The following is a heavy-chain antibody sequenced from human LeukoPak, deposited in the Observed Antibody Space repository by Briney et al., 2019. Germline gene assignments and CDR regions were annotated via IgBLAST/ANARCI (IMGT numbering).Heavy chain of an antibody. CDR1: GFTFSDYY. Sequence: GGSLRLSCAASGFTFSDYYMSWIRQAPGKGLEWVSYISSSGSTIYYADSVKGRFTISRDNAKNSLYLQMNSLRAEDTAVYYCAKDKLGSSWPHFDYWGQGTLVTVSS. CDR2: ISSSGSTI. CDR3: AKDKLGSSWPHFDY. V-gene: IGHV3-11*01. J-gene: IGHJ4*02. D-gene: IGHD6-13*01.